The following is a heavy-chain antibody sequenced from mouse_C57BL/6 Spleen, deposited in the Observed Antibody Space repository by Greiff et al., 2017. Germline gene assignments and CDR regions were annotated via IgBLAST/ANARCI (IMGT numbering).Heavy chain of an antibody. V-gene: IGHV1-82*01. CDR2: IYPGDGDT. CDR3: ARLLYYAMDY. CDR1: GYAFSSSW. Sequence: VQLQQSGPELVKPGASVKISCTASGYAFSSSWMNWVKQRPGKGLEWIGRIYPGDGDTNYNGKFKGKATLTADKSSSTAYMQLSSLTSEDSAVYVCARLLYYAMDYWGQGTSVTVSS. J-gene: IGHJ4*01. D-gene: IGHD2-1*01.